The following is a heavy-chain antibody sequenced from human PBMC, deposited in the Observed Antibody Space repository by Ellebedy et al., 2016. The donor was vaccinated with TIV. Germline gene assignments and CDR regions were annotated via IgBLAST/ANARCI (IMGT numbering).Heavy chain of an antibody. D-gene: IGHD4-17*01. Sequence: MPSETLSLTCTVSGGSISSYYWSWIRQPPGKGLEWIGYIYYSGSTNYNPSLKSRVTISVDTSKNQFSLKLSSVTAADTAVYYCASWTTVTPLTYGMDVWGQGTTVTVSS. CDR1: GGSISSYY. V-gene: IGHV4-59*08. CDR2: IYYSGST. CDR3: ASWTTVTPLTYGMDV. J-gene: IGHJ6*02.